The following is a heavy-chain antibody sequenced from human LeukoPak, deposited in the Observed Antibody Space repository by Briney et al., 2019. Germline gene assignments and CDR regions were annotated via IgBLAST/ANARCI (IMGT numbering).Heavy chain of an antibody. V-gene: IGHV1-46*01. D-gene: IGHD1-26*01. J-gene: IGHJ4*02. Sequence: EASVKVSCKASGYTFTTYYMHCVRQAPGQGLEWMGIINPSGGSTGYAQKLQGRVTMTKDPSTSTAYMEWSSLRSEDTAVYYCAKDREWELGYYFDYWGQGPLVTVSS. CDR1: GYTFTTYY. CDR3: AKDREWELGYYFDY. CDR2: INPSGGST.